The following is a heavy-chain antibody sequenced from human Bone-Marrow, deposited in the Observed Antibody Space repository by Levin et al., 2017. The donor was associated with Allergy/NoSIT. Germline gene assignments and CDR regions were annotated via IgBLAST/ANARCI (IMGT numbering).Heavy chain of an antibody. V-gene: IGHV3-23*01. J-gene: IGHJ4*02. CDR2: ISGSGGST. D-gene: IGHD4-17*01. Sequence: LSLTCAASGFTFSSFAMSWFRQAQGKGLEWVSGISGSGGSTHYADSVKGRFTISRDNYQNILFLQLNSLRAEDTAVYYCAKEMTTVTSGGDYWGQGTLVTVSS. CDR3: AKEMTTVTSGGDY. CDR1: GFTFSSFA.